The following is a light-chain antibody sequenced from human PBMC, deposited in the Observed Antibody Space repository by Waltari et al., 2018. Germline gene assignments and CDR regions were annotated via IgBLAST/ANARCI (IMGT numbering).Light chain of an antibody. CDR1: HYISKL. J-gene: IGKJ2*01. Sequence: DIQMTQFPATLSASVGDRVTITCRVSHYISKLLAWYQQKPGKAPKLLISKASNLQSGVPSNFSGSGSGTEFTLTINSLLPDDFATYFCQHYHSPPYNFGQGTKLEIK. CDR3: QHYHSPPYN. V-gene: IGKV1-5*03. CDR2: KAS.